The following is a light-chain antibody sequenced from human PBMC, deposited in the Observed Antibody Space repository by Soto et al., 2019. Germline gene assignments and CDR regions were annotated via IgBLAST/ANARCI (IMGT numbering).Light chain of an antibody. V-gene: IGLV2-14*01. CDR1: SSDVGDYNY. CDR2: AVS. J-gene: IGLJ1*01. CDR3: CSYMRNSLYV. Sequence: QSVLTQPASVSGSPGQSITISCTGTSSDVGDYNYVSWYQQHPGKAPKLMISAVSNRPSGVSDRFSGSKSGNTAALTISGLQAEDAADYYCSYMRNSLYVFGTGTKVTVL.